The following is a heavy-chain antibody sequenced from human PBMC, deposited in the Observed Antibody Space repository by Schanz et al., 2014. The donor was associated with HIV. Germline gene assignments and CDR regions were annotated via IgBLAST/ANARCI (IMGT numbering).Heavy chain of an antibody. CDR3: TREGNYYGGSVPGH. Sequence: EVQLLESGGDLVQPGGSLRLSCEASGFTFRSYAMNWVRQTPGKGLQWVSSIDGRGVSTYYGDSLKGRFTISRDNFKDMVYLQMNSLRVEDTALYYCTREGNYYGGSVPGHWGQGALVSVSS. CDR1: GFTFRSYA. J-gene: IGHJ4*02. V-gene: IGHV3-23*01. CDR2: IDGRGVST. D-gene: IGHD2-21*01.